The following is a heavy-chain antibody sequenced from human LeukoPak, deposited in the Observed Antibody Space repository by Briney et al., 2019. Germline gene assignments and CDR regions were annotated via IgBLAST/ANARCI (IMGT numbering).Heavy chain of an antibody. CDR1: GFTFDDYG. J-gene: IGHJ4*02. D-gene: IGHD2-15*01. CDR2: ISSSSSYI. V-gene: IGHV3-21*01. Sequence: GGSLRLSCAASGFTFDDYGMSWVRQAPGKGLEWVSSISSSSSYIYYADSVKGRFTISRDNAKNSLYLQMNSLRAEDTAVYYCARGQGGGLDYWGQGTLVTVSS. CDR3: ARGQGGGLDY.